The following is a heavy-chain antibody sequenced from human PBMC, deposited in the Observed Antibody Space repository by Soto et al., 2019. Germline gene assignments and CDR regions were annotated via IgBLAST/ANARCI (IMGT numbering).Heavy chain of an antibody. D-gene: IGHD1-26*01. CDR1: GFTFDDYT. CDR3: AKDSYSGSYYFDY. V-gene: IGHV3-43*01. J-gene: IGHJ4*02. CDR2: ISWDGGST. Sequence: GGSLRLSCAASGFTFDDYTMHWVRQAPGKGLEWVSLISWDGGSTYYADSVKGRFTISRDNSKNSLYLQMNSLRTEDTALYYCAKDSYSGSYYFDYWGQGTLVTVSS.